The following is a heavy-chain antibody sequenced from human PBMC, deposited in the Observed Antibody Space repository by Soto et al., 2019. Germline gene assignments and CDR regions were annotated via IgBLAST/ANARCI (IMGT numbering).Heavy chain of an antibody. V-gene: IGHV3-33*01. Sequence: GGSLRLSCAASGFTFSSYGMHWVRQAPGKGLEWVAVIWYDGSNKYYADSVKGRFTISRDNSKNTLYLQMNSLRAEDTAVYYCASFSPLDGSGYYGDYYYGMDVWGQGTTVTVSS. CDR1: GFTFSSYG. D-gene: IGHD3-22*01. J-gene: IGHJ6*02. CDR3: ASFSPLDGSGYYGDYYYGMDV. CDR2: IWYDGSNK.